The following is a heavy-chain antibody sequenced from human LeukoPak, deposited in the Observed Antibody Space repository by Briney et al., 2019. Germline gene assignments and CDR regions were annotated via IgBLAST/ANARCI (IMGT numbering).Heavy chain of an antibody. CDR2: ISYDGSNK. J-gene: IGHJ4*02. V-gene: IGHV3-30*03. CDR3: ARDSDFVVVTAIGYFDY. CDR1: GFTFSSYG. Sequence: GGSLRLSCAASGFTFSSYGMHWVRQAPGKGLEWVAVISYDGSNKYYADSVKGRFTISRDNSKNTLYLQMNSLRAEDTAVYYYARDSDFVVVTAIGYFDYWGQGTLVTVSS. D-gene: IGHD2-21*02.